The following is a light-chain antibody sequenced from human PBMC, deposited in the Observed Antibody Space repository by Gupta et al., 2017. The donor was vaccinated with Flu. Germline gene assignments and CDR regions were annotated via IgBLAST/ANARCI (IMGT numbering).Light chain of an antibody. CDR2: SHK. CDR3: GLYGVSSVWL. CDR1: SGSVSSHYY. J-gene: IGLJ3*02. V-gene: IGLV8-61*01. Sequence: QTVVTQEPSFSVSPGGTVTLACGFTSGSVSSHYYTSWHPQTPSQAPRTLISSHKTPSSGVPDRFSGSIGGSTAALTITGAKADEESDYYCGLYGVSSVWLFGGGTKLTVL.